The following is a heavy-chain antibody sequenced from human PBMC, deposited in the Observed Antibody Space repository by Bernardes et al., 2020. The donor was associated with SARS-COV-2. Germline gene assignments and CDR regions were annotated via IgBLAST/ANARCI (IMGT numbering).Heavy chain of an antibody. CDR1: GGSISSSSYY. CDR2: IYYSGST. Sequence: SETLSLTCTVSGGSISSSSYYWGWIRQPPGKGLEWIGSIYYSGSTYYNPSLKSRVTISVDTSKNQFSLKLSSVTAADTAVYYCARQRGYCSGGSCYETLDYWGQGTLVTVSS. CDR3: ARQRGYCSGGSCYETLDY. D-gene: IGHD2-15*01. J-gene: IGHJ4*02. V-gene: IGHV4-39*01.